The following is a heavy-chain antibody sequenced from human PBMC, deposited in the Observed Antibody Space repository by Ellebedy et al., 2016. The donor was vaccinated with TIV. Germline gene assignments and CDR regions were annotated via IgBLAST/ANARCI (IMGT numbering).Heavy chain of an antibody. Sequence: PGGSLRLSCAASGFTFSRYEMHWVRQAPGKGLEWVAVTSPDGSKKYYADSVKGRFAISRDNSKSTLYLQMNSLRAEDTAVYYCSTLCISDCLSRFDPWGQGTLVTVSS. CDR1: GFTFSRYE. CDR3: STLCISDCLSRFDP. V-gene: IGHV3-30*09. J-gene: IGHJ5*01. D-gene: IGHD2-21*02. CDR2: TSPDGSKK.